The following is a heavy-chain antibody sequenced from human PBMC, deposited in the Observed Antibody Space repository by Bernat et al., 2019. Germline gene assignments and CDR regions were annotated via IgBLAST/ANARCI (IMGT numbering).Heavy chain of an antibody. Sequence: QVQLQESGPGLVKPSETLSLTCTVSGGSISSYYWSWIRQPPGKGLEWIGYIYYSGSTNYNPSLKSRVTISVDTSKNQFSLKLSSVTAADTAVYYCAGGGGGWLQFFDYWGQGTLVTVSS. CDR3: AGGGGGWLQFFDY. CDR1: GGSISSYY. D-gene: IGHD5-24*01. CDR2: IYYSGST. J-gene: IGHJ4*02. V-gene: IGHV4-59*01.